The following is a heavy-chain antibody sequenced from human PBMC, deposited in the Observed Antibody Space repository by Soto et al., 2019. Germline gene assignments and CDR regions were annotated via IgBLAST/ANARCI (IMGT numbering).Heavy chain of an antibody. CDR2: VYPGDSDT. V-gene: IGHV5-51*01. CDR1: GYTFTKYW. J-gene: IGHJ6*02. CDR3: ARYGVTVIDDIARTHGVDV. D-gene: IGHD4-17*01. Sequence: PGESLKISCHTSGYTFTKYWIGWVRQMPGEGLEWMGIVYPGDSDTRYSPSFLGQVIISADKSSSTAYLQWPSLKASDTAMYYCARYGVTVIDDIARTHGVDVWGQGTTVTVSS.